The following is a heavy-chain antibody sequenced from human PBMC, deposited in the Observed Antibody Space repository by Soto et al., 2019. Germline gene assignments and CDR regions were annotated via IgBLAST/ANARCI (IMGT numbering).Heavy chain of an antibody. CDR1: GYSFAGYW. D-gene: IGHD3-16*01. CDR3: ARQIEDSYTGPHFQYYMHA. J-gene: IGHJ5*02. Sequence: GEALKISCRGSGYSFAGYWITWVRQKPGKGLEWMGRIDPSDSQTYYSPSFRGHVTISATKSITTVFLQWSSLRASDTAMYYCARQIEDSYTGPHFQYYMHAWGQGTPVTVFS. V-gene: IGHV5-10-1*01. CDR2: IDPSDSQT.